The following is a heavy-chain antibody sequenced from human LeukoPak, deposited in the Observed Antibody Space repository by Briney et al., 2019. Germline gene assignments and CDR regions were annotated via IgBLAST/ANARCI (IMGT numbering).Heavy chain of an antibody. J-gene: IGHJ4*02. CDR3: AGVSYYGSGSAYYFDY. D-gene: IGHD3-10*01. V-gene: IGHV3-11*03. Sequence: PGGSLRLSCAASGFTFSDYYMSWIRQAPGKGLEWVSYITSSSSYTNYADSVKGRFTISRDNAKNSLYLQMYSLRAEDTAVYSCAGVSYYGSGSAYYFDYWGQGTLVTVSS. CDR2: ITSSSSYT. CDR1: GFTFSDYY.